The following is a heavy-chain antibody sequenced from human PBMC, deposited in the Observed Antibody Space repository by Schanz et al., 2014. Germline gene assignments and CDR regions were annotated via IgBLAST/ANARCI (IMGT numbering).Heavy chain of an antibody. D-gene: IGHD1-26*01. Sequence: EVHLEESGGGLVQPGGSQRLSCAVSGFTFSNWDMTWVRQAPGKGLEWVSLIDRDGGHTYYADSVKGRFTISRDNSKNSLYLQMNSLRTEDTALYYCAKDSRGSSFDMDVWGQGTTVTVSS. CDR3: AKDSRGSSFDMDV. J-gene: IGHJ6*02. CDR1: GFTFSNWD. V-gene: IGHV3-43*02. CDR2: IDRDGGHT.